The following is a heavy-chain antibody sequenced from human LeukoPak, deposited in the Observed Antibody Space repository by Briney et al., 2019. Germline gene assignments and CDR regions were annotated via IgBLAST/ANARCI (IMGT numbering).Heavy chain of an antibody. CDR3: ARTEGGSSDAFDI. V-gene: IGHV1-2*04. CDR2: INPNSGGT. CDR1: GYTFTGYY. D-gene: IGHD2-15*01. J-gene: IGHJ3*02. Sequence: ASVKVSCKASGYTFTGYYMHWVRQAPGQGLEWMGWINPNSGGTNYAQKFQGWVTMTRDTSISTAYMELSRLRSDDTAVYYCARTEGGSSDAFDIWGQGTMVTVSS.